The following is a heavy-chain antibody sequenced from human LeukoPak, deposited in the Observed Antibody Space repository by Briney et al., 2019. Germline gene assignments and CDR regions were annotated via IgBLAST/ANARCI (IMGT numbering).Heavy chain of an antibody. Sequence: GGSLRLSFAASGFTFSSYWMHWVRQAPGKGLVWVSRINPDGRTITYADSVKGRFTISRDNAKNTLYLQMNSLRVEDTAVYYCARVAVGRYDFDYRGQGTLVTVSS. CDR1: GFTFSSYW. CDR3: ARVAVGRYDFDY. D-gene: IGHD1-26*01. J-gene: IGHJ4*02. V-gene: IGHV3-74*03. CDR2: INPDGRTI.